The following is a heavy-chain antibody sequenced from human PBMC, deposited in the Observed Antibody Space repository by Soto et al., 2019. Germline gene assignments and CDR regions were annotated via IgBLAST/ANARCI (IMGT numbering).Heavy chain of an antibody. CDR1: GFSLSTYGMG. CDR3: ARLTRGVYDLDRLWEKFDS. D-gene: IGHD5-12*01. V-gene: IGHV2-5*02. J-gene: IGHJ4*02. Sequence: QITVKESGLTLVKPTETLTLTCTFSGFSLSTYGMGVGWIRQPPGKALEWIALIYWDDDKRYSPSLRSRLTITKDTSQNQVDLTITNMDPLDTATYYWARLTRGVYDLDRLWEKFDSWGQGTLVTVSS. CDR2: IYWDDDK.